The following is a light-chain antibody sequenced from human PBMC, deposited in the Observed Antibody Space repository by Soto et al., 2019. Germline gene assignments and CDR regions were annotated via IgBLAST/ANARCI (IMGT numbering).Light chain of an antibody. CDR1: QSVSSY. V-gene: IGKV3-11*01. CDR2: DAS. CDR3: QQRSSWPAYS. J-gene: IGKJ2*03. Sequence: EIVLTQSPATLSLSPGERATLSCRASQSVSSYLAWYQQKPGQAPRLLIYDASNRATGIPARFSGSGSGTDFTLTISSLEAEDCAVYYCQQRSSWPAYSFGQGNKLDIK.